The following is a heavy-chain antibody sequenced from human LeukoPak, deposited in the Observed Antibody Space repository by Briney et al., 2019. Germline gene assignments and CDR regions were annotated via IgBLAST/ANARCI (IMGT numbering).Heavy chain of an antibody. D-gene: IGHD2-2*01. CDR3: ARASVSSTVVPADY. CDR1: GYTFTSYF. CDR2: ISVNNANA. V-gene: IGHV1-18*01. Sequence: VASVKVSCKASGYTFTSYFISWVRQAPEQGLEWMGWISVNNANANYAQKFQGRVTMTIDTSTSTAYMELRSLKSDDTALYYCARASVSSTVVPADYWGQGTLVTVSS. J-gene: IGHJ4*02.